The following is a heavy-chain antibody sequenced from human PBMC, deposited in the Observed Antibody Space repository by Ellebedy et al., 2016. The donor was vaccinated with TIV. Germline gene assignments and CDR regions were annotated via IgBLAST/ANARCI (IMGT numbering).Heavy chain of an antibody. Sequence: GESLKISCAASGFTFSSYSMNWVRQAPGKGLEWVSSISSSSSYIYYADSVKGRFTISRDNAKNSLYLQMNSLRAEDTAVYYCARKAPYDAFDIWGQGTMVTVSS. CDR3: ARKAPYDAFDI. CDR2: ISSSSSYI. CDR1: GFTFSSYS. J-gene: IGHJ3*02. V-gene: IGHV3-21*01.